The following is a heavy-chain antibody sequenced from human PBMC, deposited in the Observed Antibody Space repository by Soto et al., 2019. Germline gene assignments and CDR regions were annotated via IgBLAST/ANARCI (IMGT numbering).Heavy chain of an antibody. CDR3: AKDRDIVVVPAAFDY. D-gene: IGHD2-2*01. CDR1: GFTFDDYA. V-gene: IGHV3-9*01. J-gene: IGHJ4*02. CDR2: ISWNSGSI. Sequence: EVQLVESGGGLVQPGRSLRLSCAASGFTFDDYAMHWVRQAPGKGLEWVSGISWNSGSIGYADSVKGRFTISRDNAKTSLYLQMNSLRAEDTALYYCAKDRDIVVVPAAFDYWGQGTLVTVSS.